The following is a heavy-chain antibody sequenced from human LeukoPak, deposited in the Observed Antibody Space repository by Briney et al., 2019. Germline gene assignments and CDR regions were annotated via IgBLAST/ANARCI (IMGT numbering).Heavy chain of an antibody. J-gene: IGHJ4*02. CDR1: GVSITTTDHF. Sequence: SETLSLTCIVSGVSITTTDHFWGWIRQPPGKGLEWMGNIYHTGSSYYNPSLKSRVTISVDTSKSQFSLRLSSLTAADTAFYYCARHPTSSYYFDCWGQGTLVTVSS. V-gene: IGHV4-39*01. CDR2: IYHTGSS. CDR3: ARHPTSSYYFDC.